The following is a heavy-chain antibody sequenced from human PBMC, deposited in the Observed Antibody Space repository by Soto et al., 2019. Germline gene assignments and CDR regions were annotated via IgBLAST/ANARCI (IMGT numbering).Heavy chain of an antibody. CDR2: IWYDGFIK. CDR1: GFTFSSYG. CDR3: ARGTGYNYGRQH. J-gene: IGHJ1*01. D-gene: IGHD5-18*01. V-gene: IGHV3-33*03. Sequence: GGSLRLSCATSGFTFSSYGMHWVRQPPGKGLEWVAIIWYDGFIKYYADSVKGRFTISRDNSKDTLYLQMDSLRAEDTAVYYCARGTGYNYGRQHWGQGTLVTVSS.